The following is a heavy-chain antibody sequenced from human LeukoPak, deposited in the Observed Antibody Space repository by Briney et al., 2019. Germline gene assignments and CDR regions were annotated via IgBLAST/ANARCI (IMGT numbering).Heavy chain of an antibody. J-gene: IGHJ4*02. CDR3: ARDYRTGFDY. Sequence: ASVKVSCKASGGTFSSYAISWVRQAPGQGLEWMGWISTYNGNTHYAQKLQGRVTMTTDTSTATAYMELRSLRSDDTAVYYCARDYRTGFDYWGQGTLVTVSS. CDR2: ISTYNGNT. CDR1: GGTFSSYA. D-gene: IGHD7-27*01. V-gene: IGHV1-18*01.